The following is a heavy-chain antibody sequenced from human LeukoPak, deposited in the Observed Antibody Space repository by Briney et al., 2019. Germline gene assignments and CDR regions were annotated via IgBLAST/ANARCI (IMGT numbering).Heavy chain of an antibody. CDR1: GGSISRGYYY. Sequence: SETLSLTCTVSGGSISRGYYYWGWIRQPPGKGLEWVGSVYYSGKTFYSPSLESRVTISVDTSKNHFSLRLISVTAADTAMYYCARHEHKAVAGDTWGQGTLVTVSS. CDR3: ARHEHKAVAGDT. J-gene: IGHJ5*02. CDR2: VYYSGKT. D-gene: IGHD6-19*01. V-gene: IGHV4-39*01.